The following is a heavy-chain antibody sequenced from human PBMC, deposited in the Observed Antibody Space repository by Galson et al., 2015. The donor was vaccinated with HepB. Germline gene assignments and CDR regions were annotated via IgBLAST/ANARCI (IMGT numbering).Heavy chain of an antibody. CDR2: VSYDGSNK. CDR1: GFTFNTYG. Sequence: SLRLSCAASGFTFNTYGIHWVRQAPGKGLEWVAAVSYDGSNKYYVDSVKGRFTISRDNSKNTLYLQMNSLRAEDTAVYYCARDLGFYDILTVFDYWGQGTLVTVSS. CDR3: ARDLGFYDILTVFDY. J-gene: IGHJ4*02. D-gene: IGHD3-9*01. V-gene: IGHV3-30*04.